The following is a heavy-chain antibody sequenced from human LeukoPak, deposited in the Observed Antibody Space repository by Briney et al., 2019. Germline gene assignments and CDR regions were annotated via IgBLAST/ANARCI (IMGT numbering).Heavy chain of an antibody. Sequence: GGSLRLSCAASGFTFSSYAMSWVRQAPGKGLEWVSAISGSGGSTYYADSVKGRFTISRDNSKNTLYLQMNSLRAEDTAVYYCAGGTMIVVVIDYWGQGTLVTVSS. CDR3: AGGTMIVVVIDY. D-gene: IGHD3-22*01. CDR1: GFTFSSYA. CDR2: ISGSGGST. J-gene: IGHJ4*02. V-gene: IGHV3-23*01.